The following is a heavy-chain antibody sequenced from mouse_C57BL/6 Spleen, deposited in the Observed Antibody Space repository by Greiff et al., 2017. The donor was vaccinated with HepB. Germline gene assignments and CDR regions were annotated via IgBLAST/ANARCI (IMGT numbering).Heavy chain of an antibody. CDR2: ISDGGSYT. CDR3: AREGYYGNYVGYFDY. CDR1: GFTFSSYA. Sequence: EVQLVESGGGLVKPGGSLKLSCAASGFTFSSYAMSWVRQTPEKRLEWVATISDGGSYTYYPDNVKGRFTISRDNAKNNLYLQMSHLKSEDTAMYYCAREGYYGNYVGYFDYWGEGTTLTVSS. V-gene: IGHV5-4*01. J-gene: IGHJ2*01. D-gene: IGHD2-1*01.